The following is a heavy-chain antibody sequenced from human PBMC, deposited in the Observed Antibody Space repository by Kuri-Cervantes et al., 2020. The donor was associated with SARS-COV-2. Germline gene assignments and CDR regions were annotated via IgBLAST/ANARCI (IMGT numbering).Heavy chain of an antibody. V-gene: IGHV4-61*02. D-gene: IGHD3-16*01. CDR3: ARGRSFVGN. J-gene: IGHJ4*02. CDR2: IYTSGST. CDR1: GGSISSGSYY. Sequence: SETLSLTCTVSGGSISSGSYYWSWIRQPAGKGLEWIGRIYTSGSTNYNPSLKSRVTISVDTSKNQFSLKLSSVTAADTAVYYCARGRSFVGNWGQGTRVTESS.